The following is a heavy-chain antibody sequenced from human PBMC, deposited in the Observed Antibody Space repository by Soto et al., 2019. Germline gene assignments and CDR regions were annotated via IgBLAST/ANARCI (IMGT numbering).Heavy chain of an antibody. Sequence: GVSVKVSCKASGGTFSSYSISWVRQAPGQGLEWMGGIIPVFGTTNYTQNFQGRVTITADESTSTAYMELSSLRSDDTAIYFCVKKRIQDTWFDSWGQGTLVTVSS. D-gene: IGHD5-18*01. CDR1: GGTFSSYS. CDR3: VKKRIQDTWFDS. V-gene: IGHV1-69*13. J-gene: IGHJ5*01. CDR2: IIPVFGTT.